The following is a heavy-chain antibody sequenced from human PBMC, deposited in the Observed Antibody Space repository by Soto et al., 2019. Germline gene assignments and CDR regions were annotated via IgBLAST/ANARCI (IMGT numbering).Heavy chain of an antibody. J-gene: IGHJ4*02. D-gene: IGHD2-15*01. CDR2: IYYSGGT. Sequence: SETLSLTCTVSGGSISSYYWSWIRQPPGKGLEWIGYIYYSGGTNYNPSLKSRVTISVDTSKNQFSLKLSSVTAADTAVYYCARANLGYCSGGSCYTVYYFDYWGQGTLVTVSS. CDR3: ARANLGYCSGGSCYTVYYFDY. V-gene: IGHV4-59*08. CDR1: GGSISSYY.